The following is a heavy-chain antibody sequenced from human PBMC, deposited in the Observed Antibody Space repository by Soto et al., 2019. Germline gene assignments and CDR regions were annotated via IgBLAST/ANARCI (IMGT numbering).Heavy chain of an antibody. J-gene: IGHJ4*02. CDR1: GYTFTGYY. CDR3: ARHSGYDYVFDY. V-gene: IGHV1-2*02. CDR2: INPNNGDT. Sequence: EASVKVSCKASGYTFTGYYIYWVRQDPGQGLEWMGWINPNNGDTNYAQKFQGRVSMTRDTSTSTAYMELSSLRFDDTAVDYCARHSGYDYVFDYWGQGTLVTVSS. D-gene: IGHD5-12*01.